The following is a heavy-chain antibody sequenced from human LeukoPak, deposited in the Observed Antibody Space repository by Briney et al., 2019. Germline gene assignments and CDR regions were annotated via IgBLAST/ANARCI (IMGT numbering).Heavy chain of an antibody. V-gene: IGHV3-23*01. J-gene: IGHJ3*02. Sequence: PGGSLRLSCAASGFTFSSYAMSWVRQAPGKGLEWVSTISGSVVSTYYADSVKGRFTISRDNSKNTLYLQMNSLRAEDTAVYYCAKGDSVNYYGSGSYRNHDAFDIWGQGTMVTVSS. D-gene: IGHD3-10*01. CDR1: GFTFSSYA. CDR3: AKGDSVNYYGSGSYRNHDAFDI. CDR2: ISGSVVST.